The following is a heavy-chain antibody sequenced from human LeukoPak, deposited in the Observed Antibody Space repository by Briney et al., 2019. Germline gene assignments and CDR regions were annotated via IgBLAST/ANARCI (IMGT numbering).Heavy chain of an antibody. D-gene: IGHD5-12*01. Sequence: GESLKISCKGSGYSFTSYWISWVRQMPGKGLEWMGRIDPSDSYTNYSPSFQGHVTISADKSISTAYLQWSSLEASDTAIYYCYLIVANGMDVWGKGTTVTVSS. CDR1: GYSFTSYW. J-gene: IGHJ6*04. CDR3: YLIVANGMDV. CDR2: IDPSDSYT. V-gene: IGHV5-10-1*01.